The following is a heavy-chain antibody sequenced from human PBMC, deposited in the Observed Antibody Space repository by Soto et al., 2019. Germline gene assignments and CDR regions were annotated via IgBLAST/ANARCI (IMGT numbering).Heavy chain of an antibody. V-gene: IGHV1-3*01. CDR3: AREGATYYYGSGSYYFDY. CDR2: INAGNGNT. D-gene: IGHD3-10*01. J-gene: IGHJ4*02. Sequence: ASVKVSCKASGYTFTSYAMHWVRQAPGQRLEWMGWINAGNGNTKYSQKFQGRVTITRDTSASTAYMELSSLRSEDTAVYYCAREGATYYYGSGSYYFDYWGQGTLVTVSS. CDR1: GYTFTSYA.